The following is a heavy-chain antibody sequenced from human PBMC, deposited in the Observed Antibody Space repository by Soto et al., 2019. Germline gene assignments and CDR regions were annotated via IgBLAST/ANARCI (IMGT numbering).Heavy chain of an antibody. CDR2: ISGSGGTT. V-gene: IGHV3-23*01. CDR1: GFTFSSYA. CDR3: ATRQARGWYCDY. Sequence: GGSLRLSCAASGFTFSSYAMSWVRQAPGKGLEWVSAISGSGGTTYYADSVKGRFTISRDNSKNTLFLQMNSLRAEDTAVYYCATRQARGWYCDYWGQGTLVTVSS. J-gene: IGHJ4*02. D-gene: IGHD6-19*01.